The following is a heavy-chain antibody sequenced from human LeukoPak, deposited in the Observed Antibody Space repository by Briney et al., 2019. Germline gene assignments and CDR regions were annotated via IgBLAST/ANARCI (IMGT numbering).Heavy chain of an antibody. CDR2: INHSGST. J-gene: IGHJ4*02. V-gene: IGHV4-34*01. Sequence: SETLSLTCAVYGGSFSGYYWSWIRQPPGKGLEWIGEINHSGSTNYNPSLKSRVTISVDTSKNQFSLKLSSVTAADTAVYYCARVGLYGSGSYFDYWGQGTLVTVSS. CDR1: GGSFSGYY. CDR3: ARVGLYGSGSYFDY. D-gene: IGHD3-10*01.